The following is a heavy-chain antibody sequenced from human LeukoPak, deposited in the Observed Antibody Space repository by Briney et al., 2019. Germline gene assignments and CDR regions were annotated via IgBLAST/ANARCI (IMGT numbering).Heavy chain of an antibody. CDR1: GYTFTSYY. V-gene: IGHV1-46*01. J-gene: IGHJ5*02. Sequence: ASVKVSCKASGYTFTSYYIHWVRQAPGQGLEWMGIINPSGGSTSYAQKFQGRVTMTRDMSTSTVYMELSSLRSEDTAVYYCAREGYSSSWTNWFDPWGQGTLVTVSS. CDR3: AREGYSSSWTNWFDP. CDR2: INPSGGST. D-gene: IGHD6-13*01.